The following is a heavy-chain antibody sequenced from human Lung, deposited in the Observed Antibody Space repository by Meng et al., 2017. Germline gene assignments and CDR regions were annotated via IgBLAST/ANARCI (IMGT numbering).Heavy chain of an antibody. CDR2: IDPKSGDT. V-gene: IGHV1-2*06. CDR1: GYNFPDYW. CDR3: ARDEDISAAGKLFGDY. Sequence: QGQLWWFGAQVKKPGASVKVSCKPSGYNFPDYWLHWVRRAPGQGLEWMGRIDPKSGDTHYAQRFQGRVTMTGDTSISTAYMELSGLRSDDTAMYYCARDEDISAAGKLFGDYWGQGTLVTVSS. J-gene: IGHJ4*02. D-gene: IGHD6-13*01.